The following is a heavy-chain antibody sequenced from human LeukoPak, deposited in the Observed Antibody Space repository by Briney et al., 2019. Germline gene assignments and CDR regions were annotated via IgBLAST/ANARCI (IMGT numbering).Heavy chain of an antibody. J-gene: IGHJ4*02. Sequence: SETLSLTCAVSGGSISSNSYYWGWIRQPPGKGLEWIGEINHSGSTNYNPSLKSRVTISVDTSKNQFSLKLSSVTAADTAVYYCARRLTRTLGYWGQGTLVTVSS. CDR2: INHSGST. CDR1: GGSISSNSYY. D-gene: IGHD1-1*01. V-gene: IGHV4-39*07. CDR3: ARRLTRTLGY.